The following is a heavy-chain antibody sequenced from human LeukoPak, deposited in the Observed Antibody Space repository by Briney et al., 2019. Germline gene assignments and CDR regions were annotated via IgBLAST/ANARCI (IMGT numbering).Heavy chain of an antibody. Sequence: SETLSLTCTVSGDSISGFYWSWIRQPAGKGLEWIGRVYSSGNSGTTNYNPSLQSRVTVSLDTSKNQFSLKLNSVTAADTAVYYCAATEHHLGTPWFDPWGQGTLVTVSS. J-gene: IGHJ5*02. CDR2: VYSSGNSGTT. D-gene: IGHD1-1*01. V-gene: IGHV4-4*07. CDR3: AATEHHLGTPWFDP. CDR1: GDSISGFY.